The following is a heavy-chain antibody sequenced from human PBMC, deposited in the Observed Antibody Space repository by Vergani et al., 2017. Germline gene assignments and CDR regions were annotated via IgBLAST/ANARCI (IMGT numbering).Heavy chain of an antibody. CDR3: ARKGGNSLYYNFAMDV. CDR2: IYYSGST. D-gene: IGHD4-23*01. J-gene: IGHJ6*02. V-gene: IGHV4-39*07. Sequence: QLQLQESGPGLVKPSETLSLTCTVSGGSISSSSYYWGWIRQPPGKGLEWIGSIYYSGSTYYNPSLKSRVTISVDTSKSQFSLKLSSVTAADTAIYYCARKGGNSLYYNFAMDVWGQGTTVTVSS. CDR1: GGSISSSSYY.